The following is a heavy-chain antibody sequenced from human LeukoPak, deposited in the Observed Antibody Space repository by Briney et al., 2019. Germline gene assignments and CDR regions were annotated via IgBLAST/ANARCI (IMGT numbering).Heavy chain of an antibody. CDR1: GGSINSYY. D-gene: IGHD3-22*01. J-gene: IGHJ6*02. CDR2: IYYSGST. Sequence: SETLSLTCTVSGGSINSYYWSWIRQPPGKGLEWIGYIYYSGSTNYNPSLKSRVTISVDTSKNQFSLKLSSVTAADTAVYYCAILGPYYYDSSGYYHYYYYGTDVWGQGTTVTVSS. V-gene: IGHV4-59*08. CDR3: AILGPYYYDSSGYYHYYYYGTDV.